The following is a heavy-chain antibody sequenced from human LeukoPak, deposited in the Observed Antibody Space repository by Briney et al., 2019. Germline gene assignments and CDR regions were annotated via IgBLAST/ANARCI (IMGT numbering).Heavy chain of an antibody. CDR3: ARGRTPRNYYDTRGFYYYYMDV. CDR1: GGSINIYY. J-gene: IGHJ6*03. Sequence: SETLSLTCTVSGGSINIYYWSWIRQPAGKGLEWIGRIYSSGNTNYNPSLKSRVTMSIDTSKNRFSLKLSSVTAADTAVYYCARGRTPRNYYDTRGFYYYYMDVWGKGTTVTVSS. V-gene: IGHV4-4*07. D-gene: IGHD3-22*01. CDR2: IYSSGNT.